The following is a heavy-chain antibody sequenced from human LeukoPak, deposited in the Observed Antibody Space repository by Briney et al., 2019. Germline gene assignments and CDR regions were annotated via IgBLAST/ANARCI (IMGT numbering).Heavy chain of an antibody. D-gene: IGHD1-26*01. V-gene: IGHV3-21*01. Sequence: GGSLRLSCAASGFTFRSYSMKWVRQAPGKGPEWVSSISSSSSYIYYADSVKGRFTISRDNAKNSLYLQMNSLRAEDTAVYYCARDVGVNWFDPWGQGTLVTVSS. CDR2: ISSSSSYI. J-gene: IGHJ5*02. CDR3: ARDVGVNWFDP. CDR1: GFTFRSYS.